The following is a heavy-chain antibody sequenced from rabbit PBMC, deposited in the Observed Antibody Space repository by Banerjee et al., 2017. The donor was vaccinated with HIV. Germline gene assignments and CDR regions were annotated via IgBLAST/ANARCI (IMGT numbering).Heavy chain of an antibody. J-gene: IGHJ4*01. D-gene: IGHD4-1*01. CDR3: ARDLAGVIGWNFKL. Sequence: QEQLVEYGGDLVQPEGSLTLTCKASGFDFSSNVMCWVRQAPGKGLEWIACSYAGSSGSTYYASWAKGRFTISKTSSTTVTLQMTSLTAADTATYFCARDLAGVIGWNFKLWGPGTLVTVS. V-gene: IGHV1S45*01. CDR2: SYAGSSGST. CDR1: GFDFSSNV.